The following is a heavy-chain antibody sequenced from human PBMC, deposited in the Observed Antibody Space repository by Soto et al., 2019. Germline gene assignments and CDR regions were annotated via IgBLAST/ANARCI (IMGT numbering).Heavy chain of an antibody. CDR2: IYYSGST. Sequence: SETLSLTCTDSGGSVSSGSYCWSWIRQPPGKGLEWIGYIYYSGSTNYNPSLKSRVTISVDTSKNQFSLKLSSVTAADTAVYYCARWYFNDAFDIWGQGTMVT. D-gene: IGHD3-9*01. V-gene: IGHV4-61*01. CDR3: ARWYFNDAFDI. CDR1: GGSVSSGSYC. J-gene: IGHJ3*02.